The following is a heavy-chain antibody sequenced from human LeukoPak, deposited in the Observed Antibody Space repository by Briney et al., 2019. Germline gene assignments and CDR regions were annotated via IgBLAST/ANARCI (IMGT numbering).Heavy chain of an antibody. CDR1: GYTFTDYY. Sequence: ASVKVSCKASGYTFTDYYIHWVRQAPGQGLEWMGWINPNSGGTNYAQKFQGRVTMTRDTSISTAYMELSRLRSDDTAVYYCARKANYDFWSGDYDYWGQGTLVTVSS. CDR2: INPNSGGT. J-gene: IGHJ4*02. D-gene: IGHD3-3*01. V-gene: IGHV1-2*02. CDR3: ARKANYDFWSGDYDY.